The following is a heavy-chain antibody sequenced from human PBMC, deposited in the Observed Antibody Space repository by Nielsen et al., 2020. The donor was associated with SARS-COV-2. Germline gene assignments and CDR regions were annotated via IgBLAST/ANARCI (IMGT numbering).Heavy chain of an antibody. D-gene: IGHD3-22*01. V-gene: IGHV1-69*13. CDR3: APYYYDSSLSGGMDV. CDR1: GGTFSSYA. J-gene: IGHJ6*02. CDR2: IIPIFGTA. Sequence: SVKVSCKASGGTFSSYAISWVRQAPGQGLEWMGGIIPIFGTATYAQKFQGRVTITADESTSTAYMELSSLRSEDTAVYYCAPYYYDSSLSGGMDVWGQGTTVTVSS.